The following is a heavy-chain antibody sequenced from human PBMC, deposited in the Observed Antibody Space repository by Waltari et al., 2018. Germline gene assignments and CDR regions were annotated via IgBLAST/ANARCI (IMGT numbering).Heavy chain of an antibody. CDR1: GGHLRRYA. CDR3: ASMFY. D-gene: IGHD3-10*02. CDR2: IIPIFGTA. V-gene: IGHV1-69*14. J-gene: IGHJ4*02. Sequence: QVQLVQSGAEVKKPGSSVKVSCKASGGHLRRYAISWGRQSPGHGLEWMGGIIPIFGTANYAQKFQGRVTITADKSTSTAYMELSSLRSEDTAVYYCASMFYWGQGTLVTVSS.